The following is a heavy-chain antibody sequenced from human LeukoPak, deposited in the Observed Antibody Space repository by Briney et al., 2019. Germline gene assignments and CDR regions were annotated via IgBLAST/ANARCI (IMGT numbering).Heavy chain of an antibody. D-gene: IGHD3-3*01. J-gene: IGHJ4*02. Sequence: GGSLRLSCAASGFTFSSYGMHWVRQAPGKGLEWVAFIRYDGSNKYYADSVKGRFTISRDNSKNTLYLQMNSLRAEDTAVYYCAKGTGGFWSGYSSPFLDYWGQGTLVTVSS. CDR1: GFTFSSYG. CDR2: IRYDGSNK. CDR3: AKGTGGFWSGYSSPFLDY. V-gene: IGHV3-30*02.